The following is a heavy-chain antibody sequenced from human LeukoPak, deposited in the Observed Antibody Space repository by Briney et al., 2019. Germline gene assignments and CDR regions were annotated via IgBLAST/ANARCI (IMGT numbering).Heavy chain of an antibody. D-gene: IGHD1-26*01. J-gene: IGHJ4*02. CDR2: IGPRSYGFAT. Sequence: PGGSLRLSCSTSGLSFSGSVIHWVRQASGKGLEWVGRIGPRSYGFATAYAASVKGRFTFSRDDSQNTAFLQMNSLKTEDTALYYCTTRSVGATVRDYWGQGTLVTVSS. CDR3: TTRSVGATVRDY. CDR1: GLSFSGSV. V-gene: IGHV3-73*01.